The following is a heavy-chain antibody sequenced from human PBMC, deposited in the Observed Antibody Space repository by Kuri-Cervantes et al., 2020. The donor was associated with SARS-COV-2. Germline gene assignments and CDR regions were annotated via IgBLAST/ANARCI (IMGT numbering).Heavy chain of an antibody. CDR1: GFLFSASA. CDR3: ARELGGPYIFDY. D-gene: IGHD1-26*01. Sequence: GESLKISCEVSGFLFSASAIHWVRQAPGKGLEWVAVISYDGSNKYCADSVKGRFTISRDNSKNTLYLQMNSLRAEDTAVYYCARELGGPYIFDYWGQGTLVTVSS. V-gene: IGHV3-30-3*01. CDR2: ISYDGSNK. J-gene: IGHJ4*02.